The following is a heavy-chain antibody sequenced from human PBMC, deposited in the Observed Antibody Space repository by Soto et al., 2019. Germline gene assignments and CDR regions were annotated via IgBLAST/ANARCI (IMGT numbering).Heavy chain of an antibody. CDR1: GFTFRSYA. V-gene: IGHV3-23*01. Sequence: EVQLLESGGGLVQPGGSLRLSCAAYGFTFRSYAMSWVRQAPGKGLEWVSGIRGSGGSTYYADSVKGRFTISRDKSKNTLYQQMNRLRAEDTAVYYCAKGAWELPYYFDYWGQGTLVTVSS. CDR2: IRGSGGST. D-gene: IGHD1-7*01. CDR3: AKGAWELPYYFDY. J-gene: IGHJ4*02.